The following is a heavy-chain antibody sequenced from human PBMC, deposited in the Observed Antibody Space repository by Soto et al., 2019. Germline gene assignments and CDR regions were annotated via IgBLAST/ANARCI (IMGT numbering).Heavy chain of an antibody. D-gene: IGHD5-18*01. CDR2: ISSSSSYI. V-gene: IGHV3-21*01. CDR3: ASHNTAMAAFIDY. CDR1: GFTFSSYS. Sequence: EVQLVESGGGLVKPGGSLRLSCAASGFTFSSYSMNWVRQAPGKGLEWVSSISSSSSYIYYADSVKGRFTISRDNAKNSLYLQMNSLRAEDTAVYYWASHNTAMAAFIDYWGQGTLVTVSS. J-gene: IGHJ4*02.